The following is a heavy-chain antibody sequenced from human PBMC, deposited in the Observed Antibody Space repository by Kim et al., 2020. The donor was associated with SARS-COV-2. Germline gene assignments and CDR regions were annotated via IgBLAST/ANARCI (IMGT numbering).Heavy chain of an antibody. CDR1: GFTFSSYA. CDR3: AKSPGYSSSWYYYYGMDV. D-gene: IGHD6-13*01. Sequence: GGSLRLSCAASGFTFSSYAMHWVRQAPGKGLEWVAVIWYDGSNKYYADSVKGRFTISRDNSKNTLYLQMNSLTAEDTAVYYCAKSPGYSSSWYYYYGMDV. J-gene: IGHJ6*01. CDR2: IWYDGSNK. V-gene: IGHV3-33*06.